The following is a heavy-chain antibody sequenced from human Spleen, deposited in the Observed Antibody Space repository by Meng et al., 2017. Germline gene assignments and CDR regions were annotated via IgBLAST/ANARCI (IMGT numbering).Heavy chain of an antibody. CDR2: INPSNGFT. CDR1: GYTFTNYY. Sequence: ASVKVSCKASGYTFTNYYIHWVRQAPGQGLEWMGMINPSNGFTTYAQKFQGRVTMTGDTSTSTVYMELSSLRAEDTALYYCASTVWGSYRGGDYWGQGTLVTVSS. V-gene: IGHV1-46*01. J-gene: IGHJ4*02. D-gene: IGHD3-16*02. CDR3: ASTVWGSYRGGDY.